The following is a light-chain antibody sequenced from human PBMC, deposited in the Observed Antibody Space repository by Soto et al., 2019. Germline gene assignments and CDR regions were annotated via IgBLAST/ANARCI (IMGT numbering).Light chain of an antibody. J-gene: IGKJ1*01. Sequence: DIQMTQSPSTLSVSVGDRVTITCRASQTISSWLAWYQQKPGKAPKLLIYKASSLDSGVPSRFSGSGSGTEFTLTISSLQPDDFATYFCQQYNSYPRTFGQGTKVDIK. V-gene: IGKV1-5*03. CDR2: KAS. CDR3: QQYNSYPRT. CDR1: QTISSW.